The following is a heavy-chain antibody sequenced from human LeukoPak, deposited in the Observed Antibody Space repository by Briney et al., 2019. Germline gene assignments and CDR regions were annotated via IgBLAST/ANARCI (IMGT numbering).Heavy chain of an antibody. D-gene: IGHD3-3*01. CDR2: IIPILGIA. V-gene: IGHV1-69*04. J-gene: IGHJ5*02. Sequence: ASVKVSCKASGGTFSSYAISWVRQAPGQGLEWMGRIIPILGIANYAQKFQGRVTITAGKSTSTAYMELSSLRSEDTAVYYCARDEGIFGVVSRNWFDPWGQGTLVTVSS. CDR3: ARDEGIFGVVSRNWFDP. CDR1: GGTFSSYA.